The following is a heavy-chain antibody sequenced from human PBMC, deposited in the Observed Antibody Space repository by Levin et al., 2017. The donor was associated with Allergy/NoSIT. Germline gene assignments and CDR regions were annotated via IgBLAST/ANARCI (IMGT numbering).Heavy chain of an antibody. D-gene: IGHD6-19*01. CDR2: INPSGGST. Sequence: ASVKVSCKASGYTFTSYYMHWVRQAPGQGLEWMGIINPSGGSTSYAQKFQGRVTMTRDTSTSTVYMELSSLRSEDTAVYYCARDLDQWLGLSHWFDPWGQGTLVTVSS. J-gene: IGHJ5*02. CDR1: GYTFTSYY. CDR3: ARDLDQWLGLSHWFDP. V-gene: IGHV1-46*01.